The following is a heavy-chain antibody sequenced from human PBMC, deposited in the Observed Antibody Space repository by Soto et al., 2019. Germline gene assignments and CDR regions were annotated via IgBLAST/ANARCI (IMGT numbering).Heavy chain of an antibody. CDR3: AIRRSGWDCDY. D-gene: IGHD6-19*01. CDR2: ISGSGGST. V-gene: IGHV3-23*01. Sequence: EVQLLESGGGLVQPGGSLRLSCAASGFTFSSYAMNWVRQAPGKGLEWVSVISGSGGSTYYADSVKGRFTISRDNSKNTLYLQMNSLRAEDTAVYYCAIRRSGWDCDYWGQGTLVTVSA. CDR1: GFTFSSYA. J-gene: IGHJ4*02.